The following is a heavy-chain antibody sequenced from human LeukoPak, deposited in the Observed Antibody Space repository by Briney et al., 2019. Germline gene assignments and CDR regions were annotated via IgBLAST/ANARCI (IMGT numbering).Heavy chain of an antibody. CDR3: ASVYDSSGYYVDY. D-gene: IGHD3-22*01. CDR1: GGSISSSSYY. V-gene: IGHV4-39*07. J-gene: IGHJ4*02. CDR2: MYYSGST. Sequence: SETPSLTCTVSGGSISSSSYYWGWIRQPPGKGLEWIGSMYYSGSTYYNPSLKSRVTISVDTSKNQFSLKLSSVTAAGTAVYYCASVYDSSGYYVDYWGQGTLVTVSS.